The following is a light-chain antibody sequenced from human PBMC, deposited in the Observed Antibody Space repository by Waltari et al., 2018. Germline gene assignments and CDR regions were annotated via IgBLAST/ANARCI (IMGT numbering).Light chain of an antibody. Sequence: DIQMTQSPSSLSASVGDRVTISCRASQGISTYLNWYQQKPGKAPKLRVYAASSLQSGVPSRLSGSGSGTEFTLTISSLHPEDFATYYCQQSYSTPLSFGGGTKVEIK. CDR3: QQSYSTPLS. J-gene: IGKJ4*01. V-gene: IGKV1-39*01. CDR2: AAS. CDR1: QGISTY.